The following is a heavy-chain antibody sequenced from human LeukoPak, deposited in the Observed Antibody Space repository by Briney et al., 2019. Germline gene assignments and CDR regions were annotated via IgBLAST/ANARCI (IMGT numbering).Heavy chain of an antibody. V-gene: IGHV1-2*02. CDR3: ARGRTMDGSTPPFEI. CDR2: IDPNTGDT. D-gene: IGHD4/OR15-4a*01. CDR1: GYTFTNYY. J-gene: IGHJ3*02. Sequence: ASVKVSCKASGYTFTNYYMHWVRQAPGQGLEWMGWIDPNTGDTNYSQKIQGRATMTRDTSINTAYMEFTSLGSDDTAVYYCARGRTMDGSTPPFEIWGQGTMVTVSS.